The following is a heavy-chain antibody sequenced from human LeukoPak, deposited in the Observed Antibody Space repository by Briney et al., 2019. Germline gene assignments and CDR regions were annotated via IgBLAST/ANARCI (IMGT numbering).Heavy chain of an antibody. CDR2: ISSDGVST. D-gene: IGHD6-13*01. V-gene: IGHV3-74*01. CDR1: GFTFSSYL. CDR3: ARHSRGRWYVFDY. Sequence: GGSLRLSCAASGFTFSSYLMHWARQAPGKGLVWVSRISSDGVSTTYADSVKGRFTISRDNSNNTLYLQMNSLRAEDTAVYYCARHSRGRWYVFDYWGQGTLVTVSS. J-gene: IGHJ4*02.